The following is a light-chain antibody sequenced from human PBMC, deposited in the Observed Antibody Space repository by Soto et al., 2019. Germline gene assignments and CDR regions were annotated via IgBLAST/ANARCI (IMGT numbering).Light chain of an antibody. V-gene: IGLV3-21*02. CDR1: NIGTKS. J-gene: IGLJ1*01. Sequence: SYELTQPPSESVAPGQTAKFTCGGNNIGTKSVQWYQQKSGQAPVLVVYDDSDRPSGIPERFSSPNFGNTATLTISNVEAGDEADYYCQVWDSSGDHYVFGNGTKVTVL. CDR3: QVWDSSGDHYV. CDR2: DDS.